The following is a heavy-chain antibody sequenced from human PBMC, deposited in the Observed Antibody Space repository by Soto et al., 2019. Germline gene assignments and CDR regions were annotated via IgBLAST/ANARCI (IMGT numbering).Heavy chain of an antibody. CDR1: GYTFVSHG. CDR2: ISADNDNG. J-gene: IGHJ4*02. D-gene: IGHD2-21*01. CDR3: VRDAWQQPQGDV. Sequence: ASVKVSCKASGYTFVSHGISWVRQAPGQVFEWMGWISADNDNGNSAQKFQDRVTMTIETSTNTAYMELRNLTSDDTALYYCVRDAWQQPQGDVWGQGTMVAGSS. V-gene: IGHV1-18*01.